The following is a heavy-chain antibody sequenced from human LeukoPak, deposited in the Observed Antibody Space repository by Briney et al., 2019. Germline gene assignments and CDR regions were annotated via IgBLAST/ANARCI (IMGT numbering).Heavy chain of an antibody. CDR1: GFTFSDYY. D-gene: IGHD5-18*01. V-gene: IGHV3-11*01. CDR2: ISSSGSTI. CDR3: ASSIQLWPRSWFDP. J-gene: IGHJ5*02. Sequence: GGSLRLSCAASGFTFSDYYMSWIRQAPGKGLEWVSYISSSGSTIYYADSVKGRFTISRDNAKNSLYLQMNSLRAEDTAVYYCASSIQLWPRSWFDPWGQGTLVTVSS.